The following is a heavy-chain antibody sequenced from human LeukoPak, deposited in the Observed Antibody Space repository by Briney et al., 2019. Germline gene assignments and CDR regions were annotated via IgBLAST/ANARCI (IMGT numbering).Heavy chain of an antibody. CDR2: ISSSSSTR. D-gene: IGHD3-10*01. Sequence: PGGSLRLSCAASGFAFNSYGMNWVRQAPGKGLEWISHISSSSSTRYYADSMKGRFTISRDNAKNSLYLQMNSLRAEDTAVYYCARAGQEWFGELGFDQWGQGTLVIVSS. CDR1: GFAFNSYG. J-gene: IGHJ4*02. V-gene: IGHV3-48*01. CDR3: ARAGQEWFGELGFDQ.